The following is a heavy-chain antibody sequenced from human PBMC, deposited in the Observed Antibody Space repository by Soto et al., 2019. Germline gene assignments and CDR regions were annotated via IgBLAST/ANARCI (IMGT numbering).Heavy chain of an antibody. D-gene: IGHD1-26*01. CDR1: GYTFATYG. V-gene: IGHV1-18*01. CDR3: PRDKGSKAWYYFFDF. CDR2: ISAYNGNT. J-gene: IGHJ4*02. Sequence: GASVKVSCKASGYTFATYGIGWVRQAPGQGLEWLGWISAYNGNTNYAQKFQGRVTMTTETSTNTAYMEVRSLRSDDTAVFYCPRDKGSKAWYYFFDFWGQGTLVTVSS.